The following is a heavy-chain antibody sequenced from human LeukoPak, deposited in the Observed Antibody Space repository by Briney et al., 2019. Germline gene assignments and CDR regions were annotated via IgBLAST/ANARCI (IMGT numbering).Heavy chain of an antibody. CDR1: GYIFSGYY. Sequence: ASVKVSCKASGYIFSGYYMHWVRQAPGLGLEWMGWINPNSGDTNYAQKFQGRVTMTRDTSISTAYMELSRLRSDDTAVYYCARDQVGAARFDSWGQGTLVTVS. CDR2: INPNSGDT. J-gene: IGHJ4*02. D-gene: IGHD2-15*01. V-gene: IGHV1-2*02. CDR3: ARDQVGAARFDS.